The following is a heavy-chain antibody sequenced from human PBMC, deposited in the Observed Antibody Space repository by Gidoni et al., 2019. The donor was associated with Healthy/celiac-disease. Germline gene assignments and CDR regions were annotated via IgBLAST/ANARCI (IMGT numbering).Heavy chain of an antibody. CDR1: GGSVSSGSYY. Sequence: QVQLQESGPGLVKPSETLSLTCTVSGGSVSSGSYYWSWIRQPPGKGLEWIGYIYYSGSTNYNPSLKSRVTISVDTSKNQFSLKLSSVTAADTAVYYCARDGVDTAMVSYYYYYMDVWGKGTTVTVSS. CDR3: ARDGVDTAMVSYYYYYMDV. V-gene: IGHV4-61*01. CDR2: IYYSGST. J-gene: IGHJ6*03. D-gene: IGHD5-18*01.